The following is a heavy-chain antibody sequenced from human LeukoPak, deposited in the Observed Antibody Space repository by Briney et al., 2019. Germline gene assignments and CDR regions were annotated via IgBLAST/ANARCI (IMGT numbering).Heavy chain of an antibody. CDR2: ISSSSSYI. V-gene: IGHV3-21*01. D-gene: IGHD3-10*01. CDR1: GFTFSSYS. Sequence: GGSLRLSCAASGFTFSSYSMNWVRQAPGKGLEWVSSISSSSSYIYYADSVKGRFTISRDNAKNSLYLQLNSLRAEDTAVYYCARDSKYYGSGNSWGQGTLVTVSS. J-gene: IGHJ4*02. CDR3: ARDSKYYGSGNS.